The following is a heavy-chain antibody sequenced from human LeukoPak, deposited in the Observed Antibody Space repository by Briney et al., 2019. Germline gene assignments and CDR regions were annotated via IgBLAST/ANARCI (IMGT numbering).Heavy chain of an antibody. V-gene: IGHV1-69*04. CDR3: ARVAVVTRDWYFDL. CDR2: IIPILGIA. D-gene: IGHD4-23*01. J-gene: IGHJ2*01. Sequence: SVKVSCKASGYTFTGYYMHWVRQAPGQGLEWMGRIIPILGIANYAQKFQGRVTITADKSTSTAYMELSSLRSEDTTVYYCARVAVVTRDWYFDLWGRGTLVTVSS. CDR1: GYTFTGYY.